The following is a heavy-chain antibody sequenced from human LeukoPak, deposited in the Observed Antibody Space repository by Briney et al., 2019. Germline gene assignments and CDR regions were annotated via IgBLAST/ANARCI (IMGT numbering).Heavy chain of an antibody. J-gene: IGHJ4*02. Sequence: GGSLRLSCAPSGFTFSSYGMHWVRQAPGKGLEWVAFIRFDGNNKYYADSVKGRFAISRDNSKNTLYLQMTSLRAEDTAVYYCARGGYYNILTGFRSRILGFDYWGQGTLVTVSS. CDR1: GFTFSSYG. D-gene: IGHD3-9*01. CDR2: IRFDGNNK. V-gene: IGHV3-30*02. CDR3: ARGGYYNILTGFRSRILGFDY.